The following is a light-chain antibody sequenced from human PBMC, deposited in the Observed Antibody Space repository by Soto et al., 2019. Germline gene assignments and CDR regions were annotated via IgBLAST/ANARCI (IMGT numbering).Light chain of an antibody. CDR2: KNN. J-gene: IGLJ1*01. CDR1: SSNIGSNF. V-gene: IGLV1-47*01. Sequence: QSVLTQPPSASGTPGQRVTISCSGSSSNIGSNFVYWYQQLPGMAPKLLIFKNNQRPSGVPDRFSGSKSGTSASLAISGLRSGDEADYYCATWDDSLNDYVFATGTKLTV. CDR3: ATWDDSLNDYV.